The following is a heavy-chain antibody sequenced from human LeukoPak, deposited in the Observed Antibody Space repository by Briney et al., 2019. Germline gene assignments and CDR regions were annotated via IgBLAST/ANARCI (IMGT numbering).Heavy chain of an antibody. V-gene: IGHV3-53*01. CDR2: IYSGGSI. J-gene: IGHJ4*02. CDR1: GFTVSSNY. Sequence: TGGSLRLSCAVSGFTVSSNYMTWVRQAPGKGLEGGSVIYSGGSIYYADSVKGRFTISRDISKNTVDLQLNSLRAEDTAVYYCASGKETSMAQGYWGQGTLVTVSS. CDR3: ASGKETSMAQGY. D-gene: IGHD5-18*01.